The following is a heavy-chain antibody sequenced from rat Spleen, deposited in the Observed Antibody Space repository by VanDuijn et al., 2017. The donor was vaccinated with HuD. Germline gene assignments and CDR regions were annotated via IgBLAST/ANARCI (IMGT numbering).Heavy chain of an antibody. Sequence: EVQLVESGGGLVQPGRSLKLSCAASGFTFSNYGMHWIRQAPTKGLDWVASISPSGGSTHYRDSVKGRFTISRDNAQNTLYLQMNSLRSEDTATYYCTRENWVFDYWGQGVMVTVSS. V-gene: IGHV5-19*01. CDR2: ISPSGGST. J-gene: IGHJ2*01. CDR1: GFTFSNYG. CDR3: TRENWVFDY. D-gene: IGHD5-1*01.